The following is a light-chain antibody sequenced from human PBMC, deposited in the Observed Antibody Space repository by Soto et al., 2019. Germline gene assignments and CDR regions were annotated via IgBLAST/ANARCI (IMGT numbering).Light chain of an antibody. CDR2: DVS. J-gene: IGKJ5*01. CDR3: QQYNNWPPWIT. V-gene: IGKV3-15*01. Sequence: VMTQSAATLSVSPGDGATLSCRASQSVGSNLAWFQQKPGQAPRLLIYDVSTRATGVPVRFAGSGSGTEFTLTISSLQSEDFAVYYCQQYNNWPPWITFGQGTRLEIK. CDR1: QSVGSN.